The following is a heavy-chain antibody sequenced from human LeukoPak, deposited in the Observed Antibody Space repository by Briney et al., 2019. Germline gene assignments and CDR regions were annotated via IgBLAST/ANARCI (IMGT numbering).Heavy chain of an antibody. Sequence: PSETLSLTCAAYGVSFSGYYWSWIRQPPGKGLEWIGEINHSGSTNYNPSLKSRVTISVDKSKNQFSLKLSSVTAADTAVYYCARARPGGSWFDPWGQGTLVTVSS. CDR3: ARARPGGSWFDP. CDR1: GVSFSGYY. V-gene: IGHV4-34*01. D-gene: IGHD1-26*01. CDR2: INHSGST. J-gene: IGHJ5*02.